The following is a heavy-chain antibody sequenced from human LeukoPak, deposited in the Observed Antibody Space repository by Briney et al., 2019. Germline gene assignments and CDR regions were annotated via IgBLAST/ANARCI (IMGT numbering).Heavy chain of an antibody. Sequence: QTGGSLRLSCGASRFTFSNYWMSWVRQAPGKGLEWVANIKEDGSEKDYADSVKGRFTISRDNAKNSLYLQMNSLRAEDTALYYCAKDTSPFIAAAGNQGSNYNWFDPWGQEPWSPSPQ. CDR1: RFTFSNYW. V-gene: IGHV3-7*03. CDR3: AKDTSPFIAAAGNQGSNYNWFDP. CDR2: IKEDGSEK. D-gene: IGHD6-13*01. J-gene: IGHJ5*02.